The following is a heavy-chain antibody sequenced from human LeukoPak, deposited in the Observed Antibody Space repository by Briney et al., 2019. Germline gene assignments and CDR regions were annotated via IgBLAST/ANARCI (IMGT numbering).Heavy chain of an antibody. J-gene: IGHJ4*02. CDR3: ARYCSSTSCYDY. CDR1: GFTFSDYY. Sequence: GGSLRLSCAASGFTFSDYYMSWIRQAPGKGLEWVSYISSSSSYTNYADSVRGRFTISRDDAKNSLYLQMNSLRAEDTAVYYCARYCSSTSCYDYWGQGTLVTVSS. D-gene: IGHD2-2*01. CDR2: ISSSSSYT. V-gene: IGHV3-11*03.